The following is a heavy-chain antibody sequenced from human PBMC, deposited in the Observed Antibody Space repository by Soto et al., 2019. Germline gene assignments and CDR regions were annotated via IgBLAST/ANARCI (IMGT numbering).Heavy chain of an antibody. CDR2: IYYSGST. Sequence: SETLSLTCTVSGGSISSSSYYWGWIRQPPGKGLEWIGSIYYSGSTYYNPSLKSRVTISVDTSKNQFSLKLSSVTAADTAVYYCARQGDYDFWGGYYFDYWGQGTLVTVSS. J-gene: IGHJ4*02. V-gene: IGHV4-39*01. CDR1: GGSISSSSYY. D-gene: IGHD3-3*01. CDR3: ARQGDYDFWGGYYFDY.